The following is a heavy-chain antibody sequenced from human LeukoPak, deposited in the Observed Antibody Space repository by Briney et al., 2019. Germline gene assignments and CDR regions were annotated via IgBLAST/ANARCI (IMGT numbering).Heavy chain of an antibody. Sequence: PSETLSLTCTVSGDSFSSVTDYWAWIRQPPGKGLEWIASVDYSGGTYYNPSLESRVAISADMSKNQFSLKLTSVTGADTAVYYCAREGGGRNFDYWGQGTLVTVSS. J-gene: IGHJ4*02. CDR3: AREGGGRNFDY. V-gene: IGHV4-39*07. CDR2: VDYSGGT. D-gene: IGHD2-15*01. CDR1: GDSFSSVTDY.